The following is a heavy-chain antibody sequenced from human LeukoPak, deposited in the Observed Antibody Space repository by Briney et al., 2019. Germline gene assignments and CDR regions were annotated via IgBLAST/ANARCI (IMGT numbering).Heavy chain of an antibody. D-gene: IGHD3-3*01. CDR3: ARDAYYDFWSGYPRYFDY. V-gene: IGHV3-7*01. CDR2: IKQDGSEE. J-gene: IGHJ4*02. Sequence: GGSLRLSCAVSGVNFSSYWMSWVRQAPGKGLEWVANIKQDGSEEYYVDSVKGRFTISTDNAKNSLYLQMNSMRAEDTAVYYCARDAYYDFWSGYPRYFDYWGQGTLVTVSS. CDR1: GVNFSSYW.